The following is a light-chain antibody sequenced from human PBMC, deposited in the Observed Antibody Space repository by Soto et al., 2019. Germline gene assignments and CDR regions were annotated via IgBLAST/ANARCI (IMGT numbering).Light chain of an antibody. Sequence: VLTQFPVTLSLSPGERATLSCRASQNAHTSLAWYRQKPGQAPRLLIYDAFKRAAGIPARFSGAGSGTDFTLTISRLEPEDFVVYYCQQYGSSPPLTFGGGTKVDIK. J-gene: IGKJ4*01. V-gene: IGKV3-20*01. CDR2: DAF. CDR1: QNAHTS. CDR3: QQYGSSPPLT.